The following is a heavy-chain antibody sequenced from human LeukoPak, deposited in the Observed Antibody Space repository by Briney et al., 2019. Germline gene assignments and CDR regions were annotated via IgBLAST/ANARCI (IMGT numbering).Heavy chain of an antibody. J-gene: IGHJ4*02. D-gene: IGHD7-27*01. CDR2: IYTSGST. CDR1: GGSISSGSYY. V-gene: IGHV4-61*02. Sequence: SQTLSLTCTVSGGSISSGSYYWSWIRQPAGKGLEWIGRIYTSGSTNYNPSLKSRVTMSVDTSKNQFSLKLSSVTAADTAVYYCARELNWGYFDYWGQGTLVTVSS. CDR3: ARELNWGYFDY.